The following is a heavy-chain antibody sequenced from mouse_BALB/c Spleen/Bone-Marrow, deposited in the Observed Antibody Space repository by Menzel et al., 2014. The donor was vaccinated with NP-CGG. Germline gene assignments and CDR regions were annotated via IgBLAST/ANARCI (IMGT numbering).Heavy chain of an antibody. D-gene: IGHD4-1*01. J-gene: IGHJ2*01. V-gene: IGHV5-17*02. CDR3: SRGGNWEDCDY. Sequence: EVKLVESGGGLVQPGGSRKLSCAASGFTFSSFGMHWVRQAPERGLEWVAYISSGSSTIYYAGTVKGRLTISRDNPKTTRFLQMTSLRSEDTAKYYCSRGGNWEDCDYWGQGTTLTVSS. CDR2: ISSGSSTI. CDR1: GFTFSSFG.